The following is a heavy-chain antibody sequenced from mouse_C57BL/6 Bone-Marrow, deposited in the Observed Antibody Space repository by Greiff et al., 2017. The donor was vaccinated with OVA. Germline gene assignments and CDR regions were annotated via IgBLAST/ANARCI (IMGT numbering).Heavy chain of an antibody. CDR3: ARAGDPAWFAY. CDR2: ISYDGSN. J-gene: IGHJ3*01. V-gene: IGHV3-6*01. CDR1: GYSITSGYY. D-gene: IGHD2-13*01. Sequence: EVQLLESGPGLVKPSQSLSLTCSVTGYSITSGYYWNWIRQFPGNKLEWMGYISYDGSNNYNPSLKNRISITRDTSKNQFFLKLNSVTTEDTATYYCARAGDPAWFAYWGQGTLVTVSA.